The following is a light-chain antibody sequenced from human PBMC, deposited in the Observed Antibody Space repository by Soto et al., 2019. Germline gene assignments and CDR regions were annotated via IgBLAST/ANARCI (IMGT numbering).Light chain of an antibody. J-gene: IGKJ1*01. CDR1: QSISSY. CDR3: QQYYSCSPA. V-gene: IGKV1-39*01. CDR2: AAS. Sequence: DIQMTQSPSSLSASVGDRVTITCRASQSISSYLNWYQQKPGKAPKLLIYAASSLQSGVPSRFSGSGSGTEFTLTISCLQSEDFAAYYCQQYYSCSPAFGQGTKVDTK.